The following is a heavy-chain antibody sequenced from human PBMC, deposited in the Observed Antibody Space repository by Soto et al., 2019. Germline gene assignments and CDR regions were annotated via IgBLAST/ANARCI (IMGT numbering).Heavy chain of an antibody. Sequence: QLQLAQSGADVKKAGSSVKVSCKASGATLSNSAFSWVRQAPGQGLEWMGGIIPVFGIVNHAQKFQDRVTITAVESTSTAYMELRSLRSEDTAVYFWATGRIVVVGSRAYYGMDVWGQWATVTV. D-gene: IGHD3-22*01. V-gene: IGHV1-69*19. CDR2: IIPVFGIV. CDR3: ATGRIVVVGSRAYYGMDV. CDR1: GATLSNSA. J-gene: IGHJ6*02.